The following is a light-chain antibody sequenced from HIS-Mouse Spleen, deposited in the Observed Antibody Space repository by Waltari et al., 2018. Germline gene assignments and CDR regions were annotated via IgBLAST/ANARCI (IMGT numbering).Light chain of an antibody. V-gene: IGLV2-23*01. CDR1: SSDVGSYNL. CDR3: CSYAGSSTWV. Sequence: QSALTQPASVSGSPGQSITISCTGTSSDVGSYNLVSWYQQPPGKAPKLMIYEGSKRPSGGANRCSGSKSGNTASLTISGLQAEDEADYYCCSYAGSSTWVFGGGTKLTVL. J-gene: IGLJ3*02. CDR2: EGS.